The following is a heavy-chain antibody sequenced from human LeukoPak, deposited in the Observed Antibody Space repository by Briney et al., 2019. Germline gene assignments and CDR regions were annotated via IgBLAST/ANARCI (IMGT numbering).Heavy chain of an antibody. CDR1: GFTFEGYV. J-gene: IGHJ2*01. CDR2: MSWNSGSI. Sequence: GGSLSLSCAASGFTFEGYVIHWVRQAPGKGLEWVSGMSWNSGSIAYADSVKGRFTISRDNAKNSLYLQMNSLRAEDTAFYYCAKEADWYFDLWGRGTPVTVSS. V-gene: IGHV3-9*01. CDR3: AKEADWYFDL.